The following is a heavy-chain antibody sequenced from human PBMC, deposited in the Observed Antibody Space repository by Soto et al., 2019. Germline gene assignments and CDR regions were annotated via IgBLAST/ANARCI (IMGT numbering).Heavy chain of an antibody. CDR3: AREGGYRYGLNY. CDR1: GFTFSSYS. D-gene: IGHD5-18*01. V-gene: IGHV3-48*01. Sequence: GGSLRLSCEASGFTFSSYSMNWVRQSPGKGLQWVSFITSSGSAIYYADSVKGRFTISRDNSKNTLYLQMNSLRAADPAVYYWAREGGYRYGLNYWGQGTLVTVSS. CDR2: ITSSGSAI. J-gene: IGHJ4*02.